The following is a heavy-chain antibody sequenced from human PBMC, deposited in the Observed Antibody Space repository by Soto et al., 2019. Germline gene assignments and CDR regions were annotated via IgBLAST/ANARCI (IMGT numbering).Heavy chain of an antibody. V-gene: IGHV4-31*03. Sequence: PSETMSLTCTVSGGSICSGRYYWSWNRQHPGKGLEWIGYIYYSGSTYYNPSLKSRATISVDTSKNQFSLKLTSVTAADTAVYYCASYASGTYPFFDQWGRGTLVTVSS. D-gene: IGHD3-10*01. CDR3: ASYASGTYPFFDQ. J-gene: IGHJ4*02. CDR2: IYYSGST. CDR1: GGSICSGRYY.